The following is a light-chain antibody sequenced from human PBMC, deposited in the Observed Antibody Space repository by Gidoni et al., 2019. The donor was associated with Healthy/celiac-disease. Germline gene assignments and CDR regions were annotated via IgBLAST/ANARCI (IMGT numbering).Light chain of an antibody. V-gene: IGKV1-39*01. CDR1: QSMSSY. J-gene: IGKJ4*01. Sequence: DIQMTQSTSSLSASVGDRVTITCRASQSMSSYLNWYQQKPGKAPKLLIYAASSLQSGVPSRFSRSGSGTDFTLTISSLQPEDFATYYCQQSYSTLPLTFGGGTKVELK. CDR3: QQSYSTLPLT. CDR2: AAS.